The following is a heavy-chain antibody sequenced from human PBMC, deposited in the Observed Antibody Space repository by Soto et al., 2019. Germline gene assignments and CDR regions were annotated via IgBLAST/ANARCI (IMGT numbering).Heavy chain of an antibody. V-gene: IGHV1-69*02. Sequence: QVQLVQSGAEVKKPGSSVKVSCTASGGTFNSYTINWVRRAPGQGLEWVGRVNPIVGMSNSAQKFQGRVTITADKPTRKAYMDLTRLKSEATAVYYSATSYGSGSAHFDYWGQGTLVTVSS. CDR2: VNPIVGMS. J-gene: IGHJ4*02. D-gene: IGHD3-10*01. CDR1: GGTFNSYT. CDR3: ATSYGSGSAHFDY.